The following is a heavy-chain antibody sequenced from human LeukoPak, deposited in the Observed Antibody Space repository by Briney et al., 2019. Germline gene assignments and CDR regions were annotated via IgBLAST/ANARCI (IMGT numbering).Heavy chain of an antibody. V-gene: IGHV3-48*03. CDR3: ARDRARVTGSGYYDY. CDR2: ISSSGSKI. J-gene: IGHJ4*02. Sequence: GGSLGLSCAASGFTFSSYEMNWVRQAPGKGLEWVSYISSSGSKIYYADSVKGRFTISRDNAKNSLYLQMNSLRAEDTAVYYCARDRARVTGSGYYDYWGQGTLVTVSS. D-gene: IGHD3-22*01. CDR1: GFTFSSYE.